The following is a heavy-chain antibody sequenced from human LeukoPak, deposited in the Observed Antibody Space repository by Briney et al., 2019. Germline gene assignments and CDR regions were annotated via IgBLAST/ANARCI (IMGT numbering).Heavy chain of an antibody. CDR2: ISAYNGDT. Sequence: GASVQVSCKTSGYIFAHNGISWVRQAPGQGPEWVGWISAYNGDTNYAQNFQGRVTMTRDTSTSTVYMELRSLRSDDTAVYYCARSDPVYGSGSYIYYGMDVWGQGTTVTVSS. D-gene: IGHD3-10*01. CDR3: ARSDPVYGSGSYIYYGMDV. J-gene: IGHJ6*02. V-gene: IGHV1-18*01. CDR1: GYIFAHNG.